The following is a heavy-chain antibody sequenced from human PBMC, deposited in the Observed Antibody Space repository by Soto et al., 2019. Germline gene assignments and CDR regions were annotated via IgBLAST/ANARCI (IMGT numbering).Heavy chain of an antibody. J-gene: IGHJ6*02. CDR2: ISADGAST. Sequence: EVQLLESGGGLVQPGGSLRLSCVASGFTLSTYAMTWVRQAPGKGLQWVSAISADGASTYHADSVKGRFTISRDNSKDTLYLQMNSLRPEDTALYYCANMRASHLQDPANMDLWGQGTTVTVSS. V-gene: IGHV3-23*01. CDR1: GFTLSTYA. CDR3: ANMRASHLQDPANMDL.